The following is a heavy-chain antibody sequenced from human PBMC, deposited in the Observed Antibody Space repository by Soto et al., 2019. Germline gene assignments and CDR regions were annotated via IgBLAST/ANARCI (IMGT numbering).Heavy chain of an antibody. D-gene: IGHD3-22*01. V-gene: IGHV4-30-4*01. CDR3: ARGSGSSGYKTLFDY. CDR1: GGSISSGDYY. Sequence: LSLTCTVSGGSISSGDYYWSWIRQPPGKGLEWIGYIYYSGSTYYNPSLKSRVTISVDTSKNQFSLKLSSVTAADTAVYYCARGSGSSGYKTLFDYWGQGTLVTVSS. CDR2: IYYSGST. J-gene: IGHJ4*02.